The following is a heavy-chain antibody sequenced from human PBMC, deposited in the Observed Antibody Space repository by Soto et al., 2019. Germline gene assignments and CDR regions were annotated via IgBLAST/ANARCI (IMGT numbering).Heavy chain of an antibody. CDR2: VFSTGST. D-gene: IGHD2-2*01. CDR1: GASINTSPYC. CDR3: AKHKVEYANSGLDR. J-gene: IGHJ5*02. V-gene: IGHV4-39*01. Sequence: QLQLQESGPGLVKPSETLSLTCSVSGASINTSPYCWGWIRQPPGGGLEWIGSVFSTGSTYYNPSLKGRVTVSVDASGNEVSLKVYSVTAADTAVYYCAKHKVEYANSGLDRWGQGTLVAVSS.